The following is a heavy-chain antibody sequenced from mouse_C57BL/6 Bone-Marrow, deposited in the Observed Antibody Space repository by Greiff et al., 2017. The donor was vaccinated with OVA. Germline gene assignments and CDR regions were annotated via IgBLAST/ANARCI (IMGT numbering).Heavy chain of an antibody. J-gene: IGHJ4*01. D-gene: IGHD1-1*01. CDR1: GYTFTSYG. V-gene: IGHV1-81*01. Sequence: VHLVESGAELARPGASVKLSCKASGYTFTSYGISWVKQRTGQGLEWIGEIYPRSGNTYYNEKFKGKATLTADQSSSTAYMELRSLTSEDSAVYFCAREGLLRSFYAMDYWGQGTSVTVSS. CDR2: IYPRSGNT. CDR3: AREGLLRSFYAMDY.